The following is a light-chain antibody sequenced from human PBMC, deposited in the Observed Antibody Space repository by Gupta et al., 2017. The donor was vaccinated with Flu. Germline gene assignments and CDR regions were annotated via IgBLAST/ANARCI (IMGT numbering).Light chain of an antibody. V-gene: IGLV2-23*01. CDR2: EGS. Sequence: QSALTQPASVSGSPGQSITISCTGTSSDIGSYDVVSWYQQHPGKAPKVIIYEGSKRPSGVSNRFSGSKSGTTASLTISGLQAEDEADYYCYSYATSGIRLFGTGTKVTVL. CDR1: SSDIGSYDV. CDR3: YSYATSGIRL. J-gene: IGLJ1*01.